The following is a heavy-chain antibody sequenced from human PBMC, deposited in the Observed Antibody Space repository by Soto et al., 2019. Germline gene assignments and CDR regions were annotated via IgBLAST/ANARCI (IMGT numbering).Heavy chain of an antibody. Sequence: QVQLQESGPGVLKPSETLSLSCSVSGGSISKFYWSWIRKTAGKGLEWMGRVYATGTTDYNPSVRSRVTMSVDISKKAFSLRLTSVTAADTGVYYCVRDGSKTLRDWFDPWGQGKLVTVSS. CDR1: GGSISKFY. CDR3: VRDGSKTLRDWFDP. CDR2: VYATGTT. J-gene: IGHJ5*02. V-gene: IGHV4-4*07.